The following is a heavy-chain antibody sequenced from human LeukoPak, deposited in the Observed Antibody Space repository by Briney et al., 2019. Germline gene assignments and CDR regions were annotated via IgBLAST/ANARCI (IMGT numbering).Heavy chain of an antibody. V-gene: IGHV3-30*04. D-gene: IGHD6-19*01. Sequence: PGGSLRLPCAASGFTFSSYAMHWVRQAPGKGLEWVAVISYDGSNKYYADSVKGRFTISRDDSKNTLYLQMNSLTAEDTAVYYCARTKAGYSSGWSGDLDYWGQGTLVTVSS. J-gene: IGHJ4*02. CDR2: ISYDGSNK. CDR1: GFTFSSYA. CDR3: ARTKAGYSSGWSGDLDY.